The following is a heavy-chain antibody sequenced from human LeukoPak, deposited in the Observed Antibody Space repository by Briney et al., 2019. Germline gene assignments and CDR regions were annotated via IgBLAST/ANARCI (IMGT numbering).Heavy chain of an antibody. J-gene: IGHJ3*02. CDR3: ARLVLFSSVVTRWNAFDI. CDR2: IYYTGIT. Sequence: SETLSLTCTVSGGSISSGNYYWSWIRQPPGKGLEWIGYIYYTGITYYNPSLKSRVTISVDTSKNQFSLKLSSVTAADTAVYYCARLVLFSSVVTRWNAFDIWGQGTMVTVSS. V-gene: IGHV4-30-4*01. CDR1: GGSISSGNYY. D-gene: IGHD4-23*01.